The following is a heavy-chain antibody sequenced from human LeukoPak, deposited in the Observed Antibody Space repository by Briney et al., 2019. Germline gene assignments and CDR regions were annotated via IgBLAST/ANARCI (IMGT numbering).Heavy chain of an antibody. CDR2: INNDGTAT. J-gene: IGHJ4*02. Sequence: GGSLRLSCAASGFTFSAYWMHWVRHVAGKGLVWVSRINNDGTATFFADSVKGRFTISRDNAKNTLYLQMDSLRAEDTAMYYCAREILEPGKTHEYWGQGTLVTVSS. V-gene: IGHV3-74*01. CDR1: GFTFSAYW. D-gene: IGHD1-1*01. CDR3: AREILEPGKTHEY.